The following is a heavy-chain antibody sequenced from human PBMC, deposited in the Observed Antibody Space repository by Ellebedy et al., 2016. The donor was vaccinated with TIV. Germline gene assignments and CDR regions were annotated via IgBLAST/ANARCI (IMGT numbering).Heavy chain of an antibody. CDR1: GFTFSDYY. J-gene: IGHJ5*02. V-gene: IGHV3-11*05. Sequence: GESLKISXAASGFTFSDYYMSWIRQAPGKGLEWVSYISSSSSYTNYADSVKGRFTISRDNAKNSLYLQMNSLRAEDTAVYYCARDNYDILTGYHNWFDPWGQGTLVTVSS. CDR3: ARDNYDILTGYHNWFDP. D-gene: IGHD3-9*01. CDR2: ISSSSSYT.